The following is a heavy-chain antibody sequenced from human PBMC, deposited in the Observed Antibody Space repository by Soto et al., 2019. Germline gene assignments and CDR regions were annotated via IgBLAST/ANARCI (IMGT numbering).Heavy chain of an antibody. CDR2: IWYDGSNK. Sequence: GGSLRLSCAASGFTFSSYGMHWVRQAPGKGLEWVAVIWYDGSNKYYADPVKGRFTISRDNSKNTLYLQMNSLRAEDTAVYYCARRGGGNGMDVWGQGTTVTVSS. CDR1: GFTFSSYG. J-gene: IGHJ6*02. CDR3: ARRGGGNGMDV. V-gene: IGHV3-33*01. D-gene: IGHD3-10*01.